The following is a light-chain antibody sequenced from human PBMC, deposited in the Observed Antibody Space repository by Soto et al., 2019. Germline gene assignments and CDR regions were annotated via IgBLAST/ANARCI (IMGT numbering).Light chain of an antibody. CDR2: DAS. CDR3: QQYGSSPRT. J-gene: IGKJ1*01. Sequence: EIVLMQSPGTLSLSPGERATLSCRASQSVSSSYLAWYQQRPGQAPRLLIYDASSRATGIPDRFSGSGSGTDFTLTISRLGPEDFAVYYCQQYGSSPRTFGQGTKVEIK. CDR1: QSVSSSY. V-gene: IGKV3-20*01.